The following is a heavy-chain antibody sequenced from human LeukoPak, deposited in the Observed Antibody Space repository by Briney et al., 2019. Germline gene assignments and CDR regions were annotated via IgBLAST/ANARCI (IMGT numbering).Heavy chain of an antibody. Sequence: QAGGSLRLSCAASGFTFSSYEMNWVRQAPGKGLEWVSYISSSGSTIYYADSVKGRFTISRDNAKNSLYLQMNSLRAEDTAVYYCARTAGTLDYWGQGTLVTVTS. CDR1: GFTFSSYE. D-gene: IGHD6-13*01. CDR2: ISSSGSTI. CDR3: ARTAGTLDY. J-gene: IGHJ4*02. V-gene: IGHV3-48*03.